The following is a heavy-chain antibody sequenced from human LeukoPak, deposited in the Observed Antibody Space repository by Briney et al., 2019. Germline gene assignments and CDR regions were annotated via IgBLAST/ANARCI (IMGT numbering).Heavy chain of an antibody. V-gene: IGHV3-23*01. CDR3: PNYGRHFAS. J-gene: IGHJ4*02. CDR1: GFSSNNYA. Sequence: GGSLRLSCAASGFSSNNYAMSWVRQAPGKGLEWVSHVSSSGDKTYYPESVKGPFTISRHTSKNTLYLQMNSLRAEDTAVYYCPNYGRHFASWGQGTLVTVSP. D-gene: IGHD4-17*01. CDR2: VSSSGDKT.